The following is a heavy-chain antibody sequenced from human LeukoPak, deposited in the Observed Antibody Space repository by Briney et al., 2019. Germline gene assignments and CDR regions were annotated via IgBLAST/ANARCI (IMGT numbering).Heavy chain of an antibody. CDR3: ARDGRISGYYYYTDAFDI. J-gene: IGHJ3*02. CDR2: MYYSGST. D-gene: IGHD3-22*01. V-gene: IGHV4-59*01. Sequence: SETLSLTCTVSGGSISSYYWSWIRQPPGKGLEWIGYMYYSGSTNYNPSLKSRVTISVDTSKNQFSLKLSSVTAADTAVYYCARDGRISGYYYYTDAFDIWGQGTMVTVSS. CDR1: GGSISSYY.